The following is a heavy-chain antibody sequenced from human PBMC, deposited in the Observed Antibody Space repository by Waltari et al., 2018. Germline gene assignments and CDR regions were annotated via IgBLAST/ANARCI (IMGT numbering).Heavy chain of an antibody. CDR1: GYSVRSSW. J-gene: IGHJ4*02. CDR2: LYPDYSAP. V-gene: IGHV5-51*01. CDR3: VRPHWGRSFFDY. D-gene: IGHD3-16*01. Sequence: EVQLVQSGEEVKKPGESLKISCQVAGYSVRSSWIGWVRQMPGIGLEWIGILYPDYSAPKYSPSFPAQVTVSADNSSDTAYLQWTSLKASDTAMYFCVRPHWGRSFFDYWGQGTLVTVSS.